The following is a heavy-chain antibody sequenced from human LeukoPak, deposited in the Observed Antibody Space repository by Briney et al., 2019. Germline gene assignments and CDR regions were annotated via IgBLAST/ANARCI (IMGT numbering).Heavy chain of an antibody. CDR2: IYSGGST. D-gene: IGHD3-16*02. CDR3: VVWGSYRNLDY. V-gene: IGHV3-66*01. Sequence: GGSLRLSCAASGFTVSSNYMSWVRQAPGKGLEWVSVIYSGGSTYYADSVKGRFTISRDNSKNTLYLQMNSLRAEDTAVYYCVVWGSYRNLDYWGQGTLVTVSS. J-gene: IGHJ4*02. CDR1: GFTVSSNY.